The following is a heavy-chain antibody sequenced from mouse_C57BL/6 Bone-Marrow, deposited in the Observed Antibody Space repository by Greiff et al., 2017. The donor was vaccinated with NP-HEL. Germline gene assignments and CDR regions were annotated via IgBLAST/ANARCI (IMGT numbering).Heavy chain of an antibody. CDR2: IRSKSNNYAT. CDR3: VRDSSGSWFAY. V-gene: IGHV10-1*01. J-gene: IGHJ3*01. Sequence: EVKLMESGGGLVQPKGSLKLSCAASGFSFNTYAMNWVRQAPGKGLEWVARIRSKSNNYATYYADSVKDRFTISRDDSESMLYLQMNNLKTEDTAMYYCVRDSSGSWFAYWGQGTLVTVSA. CDR1: GFSFNTYA. D-gene: IGHD3-2*02.